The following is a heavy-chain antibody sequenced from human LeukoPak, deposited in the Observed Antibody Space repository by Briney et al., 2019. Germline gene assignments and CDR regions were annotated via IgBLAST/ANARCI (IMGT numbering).Heavy chain of an antibody. CDR3: ARELGATDAFDI. D-gene: IGHD3-16*01. CDR2: INPSGGST. J-gene: IGHJ3*02. CDR1: GYTLTSYY. V-gene: IGHV1-46*01. Sequence: ASVKVSCKASGYTLTSYYMHWVRQAPGQGLEWMGIINPSGGSTSYAQKFQGRVTMTRDTSTSTVYMELSSLRSEDTAVYYCARELGATDAFDICGQGTMVTVSS.